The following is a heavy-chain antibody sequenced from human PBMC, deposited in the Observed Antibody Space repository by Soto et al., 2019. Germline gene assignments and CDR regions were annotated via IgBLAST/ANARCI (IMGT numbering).Heavy chain of an antibody. CDR1: GFTFSSYA. V-gene: IGHV3-30-3*01. D-gene: IGHD1-26*01. J-gene: IGHJ6*02. CDR2: ISYDGSNK. CDR3: ARVGSYSGSYSVRYYYYGMDV. Sequence: QVQLVESGGGVVQPGRSLRLSCAASGFTFSSYAMHWVRQAPGKGLEWVAVISYDGSNKYYADSVKGRFTISRDNSKXXLXLXXNSLRAEDTAVYYCARVGSYSGSYSVRYYYYGMDVWGQGTTVTVSS.